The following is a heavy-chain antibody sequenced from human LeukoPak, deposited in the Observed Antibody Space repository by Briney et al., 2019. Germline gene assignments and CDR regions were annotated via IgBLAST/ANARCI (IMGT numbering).Heavy chain of an antibody. CDR2: INWNGGST. J-gene: IGHJ4*02. Sequence: LGSSLRLSCAASGFTFDDYGMSWVRQAPGKGMEWVSGINWNGGSTGYADSVKGRFTISRDNAKNSLYLQMNSLRAEDTALYYCAREVGDYYDSSGYYCIDYWGQGTLVTVSS. V-gene: IGHV3-20*04. D-gene: IGHD3-22*01. CDR1: GFTFDDYG. CDR3: AREVGDYYDSSGYYCIDY.